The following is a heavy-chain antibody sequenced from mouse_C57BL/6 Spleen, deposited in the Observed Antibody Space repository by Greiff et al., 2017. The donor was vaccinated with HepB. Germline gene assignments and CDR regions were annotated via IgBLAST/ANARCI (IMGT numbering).Heavy chain of an antibody. D-gene: IGHD2-3*01. Sequence: VQLQQSGAELVKPGASVKISCKASGYAFSSYWMNWVKQRPGKGLEWIGQIYPGDGDTNYNGKFKGKATLTADKSSSTAYMQLSSLTSEDSAVYFCARSSHDGYKAMDYWGQGTSVTVSS. CDR1: GYAFSSYW. V-gene: IGHV1-80*01. CDR3: ARSSHDGYKAMDY. J-gene: IGHJ4*01. CDR2: IYPGDGDT.